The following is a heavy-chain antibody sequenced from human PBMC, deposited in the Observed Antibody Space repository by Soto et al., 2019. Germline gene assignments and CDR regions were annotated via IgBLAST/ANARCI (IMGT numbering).Heavy chain of an antibody. CDR3: VRGGGGGLFDP. CDR2: ISHDGNNT. D-gene: IGHD2-15*01. CDR1: GFTFSSYA. V-gene: IGHV3-30-3*01. Sequence: QPGGSLRLSCAASGFTFSSYAMYWVRQAPGKGLEWMAFISHDGNNTYYADSVKGRFSISRDNSKNTLYLQMMSLTAEDTAIYYCVRGGGGGLFDPWGQGTMVTVSS. J-gene: IGHJ5*02.